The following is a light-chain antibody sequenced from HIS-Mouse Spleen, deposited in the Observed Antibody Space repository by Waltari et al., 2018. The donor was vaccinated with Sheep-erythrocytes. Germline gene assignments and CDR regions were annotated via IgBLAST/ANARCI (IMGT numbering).Light chain of an antibody. CDR3: CSYAGSYNHV. CDR2: EGS. J-gene: IGLJ1*01. Sequence: LTQPPSVSVSPGQTASITCSGDKLGDKYACWYQQHPGKAPKLMIYEGSKRPSGVSNRFSGSKSGNTASLTISGLQAEDEADYYCCSYAGSYNHVFGTGTKVTVL. V-gene: IGLV2-11*01. CDR1: KLGDKY.